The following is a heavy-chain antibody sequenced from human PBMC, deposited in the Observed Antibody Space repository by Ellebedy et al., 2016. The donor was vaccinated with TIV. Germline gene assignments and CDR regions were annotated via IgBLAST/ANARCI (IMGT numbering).Heavy chain of an antibody. V-gene: IGHV3-30-3*01. J-gene: IGHJ4*02. Sequence: PGGSLRLSCAASEFTFSYYAMHWVRQAPGKGLEWVAVISHDGSTNYYADSMKGRFTISRDNSNNTLYLQMNSLTTEDTAVYYCAKDLAAGTTLRLDYWGQGTLVTVSS. CDR3: AKDLAAGTTLRLDY. CDR2: ISHDGSTN. D-gene: IGHD1-1*01. CDR1: EFTFSYYA.